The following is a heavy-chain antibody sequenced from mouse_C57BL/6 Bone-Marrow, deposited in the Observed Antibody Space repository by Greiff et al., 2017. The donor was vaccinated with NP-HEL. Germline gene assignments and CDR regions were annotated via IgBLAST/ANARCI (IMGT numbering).Heavy chain of an antibody. CDR2: IDPENGDT. CDR1: GFNIKDDY. CDR3: TTDSTGVYWYFDV. D-gene: IGHD4-1*01. V-gene: IGHV14-4*01. J-gene: IGHJ1*03. Sequence: VQLQQSGAELVRPGASVKLSCTASGFNIKDDYMHWVKQRPEQGLEWIGWIDPENGDTEYASKFQGKATITADTSSNTAYLQRSSLTSEDTAVYYCTTDSTGVYWYFDVWGTGTTVTVSS.